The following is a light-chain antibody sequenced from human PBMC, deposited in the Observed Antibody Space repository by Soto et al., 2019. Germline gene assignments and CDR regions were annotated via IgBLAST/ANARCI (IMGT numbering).Light chain of an antibody. CDR3: QVWDSSSDHRV. Sequence: QSALTQPASVSGSPGQSITISCTGTSSDIGAYNYVSWYQQYPGKAPKLMIYGVTNRPSGVSNRFSGSKTGNTASLTISRIEAGDEADYYCQVWDSSSDHRVFGGGTKLTVL. CDR2: GVT. CDR1: SSDIGAYNY. J-gene: IGLJ3*02. V-gene: IGLV2-14*01.